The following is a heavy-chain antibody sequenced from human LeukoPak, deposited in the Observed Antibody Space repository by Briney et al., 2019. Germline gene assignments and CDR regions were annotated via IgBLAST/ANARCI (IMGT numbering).Heavy chain of an antibody. J-gene: IGHJ4*02. Sequence: GESLKISCKGSGYSFTNYWIGWVRQMPGKGLEWMGIIYPRDSDTRYSPSLRGQVTISADKSISTAYLQWSSLKASDTAIYYCARLMEGSISPFDYWGQGTLVTVSS. V-gene: IGHV5-51*01. CDR3: ARLMEGSISPFDY. D-gene: IGHD2/OR15-2a*01. CDR2: IYPRDSDT. CDR1: GYSFTNYW.